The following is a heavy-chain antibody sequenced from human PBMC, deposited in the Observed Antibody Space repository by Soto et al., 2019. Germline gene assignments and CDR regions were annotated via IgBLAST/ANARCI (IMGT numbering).Heavy chain of an antibody. CDR3: ARRPLLAYCGGDCYIDY. J-gene: IGHJ4*02. D-gene: IGHD2-21*01. CDR1: GYTFTSYA. Sequence: GASVKVSCKASGYTFTSYAMHWVRQAPGQRLEWMGWINAGNGNTKYSQKFQGRVTITRDTSASTAYMELSSLRSEDTAVYYCARRPLLAYCGGDCYIDYWGQGTLVTVSS. V-gene: IGHV1-3*01. CDR2: INAGNGNT.